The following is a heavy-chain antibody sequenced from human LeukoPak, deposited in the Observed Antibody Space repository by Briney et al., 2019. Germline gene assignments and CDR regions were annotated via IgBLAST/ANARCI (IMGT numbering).Heavy chain of an antibody. Sequence: GGSLRLSCAASGFTFSSYAMSWVRQAPGKGLEWVSAISGSGGSTYYADSVKGRFTISRDNSKSTLYLQMNSLRAEDTAVYYCANHYGDYVFDYWGQGTLVTVSS. CDR1: GFTFSSYA. CDR3: ANHYGDYVFDY. D-gene: IGHD4-17*01. J-gene: IGHJ4*02. CDR2: ISGSGGST. V-gene: IGHV3-23*01.